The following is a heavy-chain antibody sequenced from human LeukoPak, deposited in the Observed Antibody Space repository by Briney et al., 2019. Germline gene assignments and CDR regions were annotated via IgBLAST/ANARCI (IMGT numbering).Heavy chain of an antibody. J-gene: IGHJ4*02. CDR1: GGSISSSSYY. V-gene: IGHV4-39*07. Sequence: SETLSLTCTVSGGSISSSSYYWGWIRQPPGKGLEWIGSIYYSGSTYYNPSLKSRVTISVDTSKNQFSLKLSSVTVADTAVYYCARDDSNLLFDYWGQGTLVTVSS. CDR3: ARDDSNLLFDY. D-gene: IGHD4-11*01. CDR2: IYYSGST.